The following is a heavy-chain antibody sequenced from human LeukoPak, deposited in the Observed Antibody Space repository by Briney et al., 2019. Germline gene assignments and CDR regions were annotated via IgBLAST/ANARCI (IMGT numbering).Heavy chain of an antibody. J-gene: IGHJ6*02. CDR1: GFTFDDYA. D-gene: IGHD2/OR15-2a*01. CDR2: ISWNGGSI. V-gene: IGHV3-9*01. CDR3: ARVLRDYYYGMDV. Sequence: GGSLRLSCAASGFTFDDYAMHWVRQAPGKGLEWVSGISWNGGSIGYADSVKGRFTISRDNAKNSLYLQMNSLRAEDTALYYCARVLRDYYYGMDVWGQGTTVTVSS.